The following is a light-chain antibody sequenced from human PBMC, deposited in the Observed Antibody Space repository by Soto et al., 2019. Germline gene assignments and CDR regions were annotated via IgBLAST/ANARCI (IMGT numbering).Light chain of an antibody. CDR1: QSVSSN. Sequence: EIVMTQSPAILSVSTEERATLSCRASQSVSSNLAWYQQKHGQTPRLLIYGASTRATGIPARFRGSGSGTEFTLTISSLESEDFTFYYGQQYNNRSRRNTFDDRTKL. CDR2: GAS. J-gene: IGKJ4*02. V-gene: IGKV3-15*01. CDR3: QQYNNRSRRNT.